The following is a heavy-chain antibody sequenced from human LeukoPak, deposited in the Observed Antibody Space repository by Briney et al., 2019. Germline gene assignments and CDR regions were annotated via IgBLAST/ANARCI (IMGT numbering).Heavy chain of an antibody. CDR1: GFPFNTYA. D-gene: IGHD2-15*01. CDR2: ISSNGDNT. V-gene: IGHV3-64*04. Sequence: PGGSLRLSCSASGFPFNTYAIHWVRQAPGKGLEYVAGISSNGDNTDFADSAKGRFTISRDNPKSTLFLQMNSLRAEDTAVYFCTRDSALLGVAFDLWGQGTVVTVSS. J-gene: IGHJ3*01. CDR3: TRDSALLGVAFDL.